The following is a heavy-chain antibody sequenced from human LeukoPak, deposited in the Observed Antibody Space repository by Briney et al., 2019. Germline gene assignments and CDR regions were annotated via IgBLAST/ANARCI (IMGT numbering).Heavy chain of an antibody. Sequence: QTSETLSLTCAVYGGSFSGYYWSWIRQPPGKGLEWIGEINHSGSTNYNPSLKSRVTISVDTSKNQFSLKLSSVTAADTAVYYCARELPDCSGGSCYPGWFDPWGQGTLVTVSS. D-gene: IGHD2-15*01. V-gene: IGHV4-34*01. CDR1: GGSFSGYY. CDR2: INHSGST. CDR3: ARELPDCSGGSCYPGWFDP. J-gene: IGHJ5*02.